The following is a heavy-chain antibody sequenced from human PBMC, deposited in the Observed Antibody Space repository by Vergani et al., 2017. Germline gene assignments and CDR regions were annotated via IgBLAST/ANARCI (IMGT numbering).Heavy chain of an antibody. CDR3: ASSVQLERHEKYYYYYYVMDV. J-gene: IGHJ6*02. CDR1: GASVNSYY. Sequence: QVKLQESGPGLVKPSETLSLTCTVSGASVNSYYWSWIRQPPGKGLEWIGSIYHSGSTYYNPSLKSRVTISVDTSKNQFSLKLSSVTAADTAVYYCASSVQLERHEKYYYYYYVMDVWGQXP. V-gene: IGHV4-38-2*02. CDR2: IYHSGST. D-gene: IGHD1-1*01.